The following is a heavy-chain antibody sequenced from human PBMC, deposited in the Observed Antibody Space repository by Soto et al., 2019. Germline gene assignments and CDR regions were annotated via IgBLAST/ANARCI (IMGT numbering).Heavy chain of an antibody. CDR3: AKDSYYDFWSGYYPYNWFDP. V-gene: IGHV3-23*01. CDR2: VSGSGGRT. CDR1: GFTFNNYA. J-gene: IGHJ5*02. D-gene: IGHD3-3*01. Sequence: EVQLMESGGGLVQPGDSLRLSCAVSGFTFNNYAMSWVRQAPGKGLEWVSVVSGSGGRTHYADSVKGRFTISRDNSKNTLYLQMNSLRAEDTAVYYCAKDSYYDFWSGYYPYNWFDPWGQGTLVTVSS.